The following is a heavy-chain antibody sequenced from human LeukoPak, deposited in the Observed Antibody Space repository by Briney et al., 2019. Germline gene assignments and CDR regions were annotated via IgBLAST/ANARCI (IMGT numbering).Heavy chain of an antibody. Sequence: ASVKVSCKASGYTFTSYYMHWVRQAPGQGLEWMGIINPSGGSTSYAQKFQGRVTMTRDTSTSTVYMELSSLRSEDTAVYYCAREKAPPYDYVWGSYRSDYYYGMDVWGQGTTVTVSS. V-gene: IGHV1-46*01. D-gene: IGHD3-16*02. CDR1: GYTFTSYY. CDR2: INPSGGST. J-gene: IGHJ6*02. CDR3: AREKAPPYDYVWGSYRSDYYYGMDV.